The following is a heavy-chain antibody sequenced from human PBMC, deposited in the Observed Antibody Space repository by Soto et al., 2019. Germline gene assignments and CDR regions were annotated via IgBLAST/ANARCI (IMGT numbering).Heavy chain of an antibody. CDR3: ARAVGIAVAGTDGDLDY. V-gene: IGHV3-30-3*01. J-gene: IGHJ4*02. CDR2: ISYDGSNK. Sequence: QVQLVESGGGVVQPGRSLRLSCAASGFTFSSYAMHWVRQAPGKGLEWVAVISYDGSNKYYADSVKGRFTISRDNSKNTLYLQMNSLRADDTAVYYCARAVGIAVAGTDGDLDYWGQGTLVTVSS. D-gene: IGHD6-19*01. CDR1: GFTFSSYA.